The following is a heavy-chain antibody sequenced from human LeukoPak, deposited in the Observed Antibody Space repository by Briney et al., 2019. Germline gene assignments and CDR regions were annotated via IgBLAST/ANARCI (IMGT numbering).Heavy chain of an antibody. CDR2: INPSDGSA. J-gene: IGHJ4*02. Sequence: ASVKVFRKASGYTFDSFFIHLVRQAPGQGLEWMGVINPSDGSAKYAQKFQGRVAMTRHMSTTTVYMELSSLRSEDTAVVYCARDLFKTPHHCHYWGQGTLVTVSS. V-gene: IGHV1-46*02. CDR3: ARDLFKTPHHCHY. CDR1: GYTFDSFF.